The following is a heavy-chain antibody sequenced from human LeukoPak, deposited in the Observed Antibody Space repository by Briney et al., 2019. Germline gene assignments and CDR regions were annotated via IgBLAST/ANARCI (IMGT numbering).Heavy chain of an antibody. V-gene: IGHV4-4*07. CDR1: GGSISSYY. CDR3: AREVIVVVPAAQGAFDI. Sequence: SETLSLTCTVSGGSISSYYWGWIRQPAGKGLEWIGRIYTSGSTNYNPSLKSRVTMSVDTSKNQFSLKLSSVTAADTAVYYCAREVIVVVPAAQGAFDIWGQGTMVTVSS. CDR2: IYTSGST. D-gene: IGHD2-2*01. J-gene: IGHJ3*02.